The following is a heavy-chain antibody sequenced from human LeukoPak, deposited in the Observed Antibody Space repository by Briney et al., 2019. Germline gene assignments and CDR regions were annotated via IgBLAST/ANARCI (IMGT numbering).Heavy chain of an antibody. V-gene: IGHV4-59*01. J-gene: IGHJ6*03. CDR3: AGGRRPPDTAMVYYYYYYMDV. D-gene: IGHD5-18*01. Sequence: SETLSLTCTVSGGSISSYYWSWIRQPPGKGLEWIGYIYYSGSTNYNPSLKSRVTLSVDTSKNQFSLRLSSVTAADTAVYYCAGGRRPPDTAMVYYYYYYMDVWGKGTTVTVSS. CDR2: IYYSGST. CDR1: GGSISSYY.